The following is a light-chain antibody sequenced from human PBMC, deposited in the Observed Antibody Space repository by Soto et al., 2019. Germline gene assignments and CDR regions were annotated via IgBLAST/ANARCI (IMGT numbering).Light chain of an antibody. CDR1: QSISSS. CDR2: KAS. Sequence: DIQMTQSPSTLSASVGDRVTITCRASQSISSSLAWYQQKPGTAPKLLIYKASSLESGVPSRFSGSGSGSEFTLTSSSVQPDDVATYYCQQYNSYWTFGQGTKVEIK. CDR3: QQYNSYWT. J-gene: IGKJ1*01. V-gene: IGKV1-5*03.